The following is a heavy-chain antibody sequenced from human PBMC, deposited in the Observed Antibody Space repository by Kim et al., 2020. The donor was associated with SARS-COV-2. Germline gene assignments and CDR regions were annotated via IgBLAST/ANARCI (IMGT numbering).Heavy chain of an antibody. Sequence: GGSLRLSCAASGFTFSDYYMSWIRQAPGKGLEWVSYISSSSSYTNYADSVKGRFTISRDNAKNSLYLQMNSLRAEDTAVYYCAGGSYYYYGMDVWGQGTTVTVSS. V-gene: IGHV3-11*06. D-gene: IGHD2-15*01. CDR1: GFTFSDYY. J-gene: IGHJ6*02. CDR2: ISSSSSYT. CDR3: AGGSYYYYGMDV.